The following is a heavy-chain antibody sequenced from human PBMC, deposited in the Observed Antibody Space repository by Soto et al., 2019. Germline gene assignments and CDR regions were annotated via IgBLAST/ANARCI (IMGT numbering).Heavy chain of an antibody. V-gene: IGHV1-8*01. CDR1: GYTFTSYD. CDR2: MNPNSGNT. J-gene: IGHJ4*02. Sequence: QVPLVKSGAEVKKPGASVKVSCKASGYTFTSYDINWVRQATGQGLEWMGWMNPNSGNTGYAQKLQGRVTMTRNSSISTAYMELSSLRSEDTAVYYCSVGYSSGWSGADDYWGQGTLVTVSS. CDR3: SVGYSSGWSGADDY. D-gene: IGHD6-19*01.